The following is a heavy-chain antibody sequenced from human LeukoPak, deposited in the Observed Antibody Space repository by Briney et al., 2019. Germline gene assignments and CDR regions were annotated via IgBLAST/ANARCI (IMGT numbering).Heavy chain of an antibody. Sequence: GGSLRLSCAASGFTFSSHAMSWVRQAPGKGPEWVSIISGSGGHTYYADSVKGRFTISRDNSKNTLYLQMNSLRAEDTAVYYCAKGGEVGAFDIWGQGTMVTVSS. CDR3: AKGGEVGAFDI. D-gene: IGHD3-16*01. J-gene: IGHJ3*02. CDR1: GFTFSSHA. V-gene: IGHV3-23*01. CDR2: ISGSGGHT.